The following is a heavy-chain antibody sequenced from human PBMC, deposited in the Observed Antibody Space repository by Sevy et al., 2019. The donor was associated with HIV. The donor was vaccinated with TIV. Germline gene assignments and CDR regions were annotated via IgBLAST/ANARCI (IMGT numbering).Heavy chain of an antibody. Sequence: GGSLRLSCAASGFTFSSYAMHWVRQAPGKGLEWVAVISYDGSNKYYADSVKGRFTISRDNSKNTLYLQMNSLRAEDTAVYYCARDSAGCGGSHYYYYYGLDVWGQGTTVTVSS. V-gene: IGHV3-30-3*01. CDR3: ARDSAGCGGSHYYYYYGLDV. CDR2: ISYDGSNK. J-gene: IGHJ6*02. CDR1: GFTFSSYA. D-gene: IGHD2-15*01.